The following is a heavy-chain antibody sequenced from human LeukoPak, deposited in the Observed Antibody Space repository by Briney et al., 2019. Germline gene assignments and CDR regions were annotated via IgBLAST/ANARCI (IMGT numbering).Heavy chain of an antibody. Sequence: SQTLSLTCTVSGGSISSSSYYWGWIRQPPGKGLEWIGSIYYSGSTYYNPSLKSRVTISVDTSKNQFSLKLSSVTAADTAVYYCARQSGDWEYYFDYWGQGTLVTVSS. CDR1: GGSISSSSYY. J-gene: IGHJ4*02. CDR2: IYYSGST. CDR3: ARQSGDWEYYFDY. D-gene: IGHD2-21*02. V-gene: IGHV4-39*01.